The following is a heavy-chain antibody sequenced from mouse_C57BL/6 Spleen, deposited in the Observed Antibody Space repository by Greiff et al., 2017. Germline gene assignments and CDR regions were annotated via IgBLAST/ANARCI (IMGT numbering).Heavy chain of an antibody. D-gene: IGHD1-1*02. CDR3: AREGLYGLAY. J-gene: IGHJ3*01. CDR2: IYPGDGDT. Sequence: QVQLQQSGPELVKPGASVKISCKASGYAFSSSWMNWVKQRPGKGLEWIGRIYPGDGDTNYNGKFKGKATLTADKSSSTAYMQLSSLTSEDSAVYFCAREGLYGLAYWGQGTLVTVSA. CDR1: GYAFSSSW. V-gene: IGHV1-82*01.